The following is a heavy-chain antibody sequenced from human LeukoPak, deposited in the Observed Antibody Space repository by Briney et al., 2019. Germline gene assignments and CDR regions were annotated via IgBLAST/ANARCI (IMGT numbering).Heavy chain of an antibody. V-gene: IGHV4-39*01. CDR2: IYYSGST. J-gene: IGHJ4*02. CDR1: GGSITNTNYY. Sequence: PSETLSLTCTVSGGSITNTNYYWGWIRQPPGKGLEWIGSIYYSGSTYYNPSLKSRVTISVDTSKNQFSLKLSSVTAADTAVYYCARSFLVVCYFDYWGQGTLVTVSS. CDR3: ARSFLVVCYFDY. D-gene: IGHD3-22*01.